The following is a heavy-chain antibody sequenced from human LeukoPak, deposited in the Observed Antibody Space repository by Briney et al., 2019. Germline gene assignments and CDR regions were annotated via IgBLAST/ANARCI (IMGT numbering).Heavy chain of an antibody. CDR3: ARDHGSGWYFDY. CDR1: GGSISSYY. J-gene: IGHJ4*02. Sequence: SETLSLTCTVSGGSISSYYWSWIRQPAGKGLEWIGRIYTSGGTNYNPSLKSRVTMSVDTSKNQFPLKLSSVTAADTAVYYCARDHGSGWYFDYWGQGTLVTVSS. V-gene: IGHV4-4*07. CDR2: IYTSGGT. D-gene: IGHD6-19*01.